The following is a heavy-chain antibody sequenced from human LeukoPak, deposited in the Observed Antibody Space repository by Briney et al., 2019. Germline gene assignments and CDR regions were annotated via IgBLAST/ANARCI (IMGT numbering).Heavy chain of an antibody. Sequence: PGGSLRLSCAASGFSFSRYGMKWVRQAPGKGLEWLSYIRSSDSTTYYADSVKGRFTISRDNAKNSLYLQMDSLRVEDTAVYYCAKRADSSAHYYWGQGTLVTVSS. CDR2: IRSSDSTT. CDR1: GFSFSRYG. V-gene: IGHV3-48*04. D-gene: IGHD3-22*01. CDR3: AKRADSSAHYY. J-gene: IGHJ4*02.